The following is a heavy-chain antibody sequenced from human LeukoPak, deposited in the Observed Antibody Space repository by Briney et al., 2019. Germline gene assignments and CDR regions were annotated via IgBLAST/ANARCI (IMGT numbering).Heavy chain of an antibody. CDR3: ARKTMVRGGTRHWFDP. J-gene: IGHJ5*02. CDR2: ISSSSSYI. V-gene: IGHV3-21*01. Sequence: GGSLRLSCAASGFTFSSYSMNWVRQAPGKGLEWVSSISSSSSYIYYADSVKGRFTISRDNAKNSLYLQMNSLRAEDTAVYYCARKTMVRGGTRHWFDPWGQGTLVTVSS. D-gene: IGHD3-10*01. CDR1: GFTFSSYS.